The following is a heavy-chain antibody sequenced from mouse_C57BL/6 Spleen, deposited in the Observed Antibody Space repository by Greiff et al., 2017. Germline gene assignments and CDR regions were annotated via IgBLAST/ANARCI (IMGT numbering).Heavy chain of an antibody. V-gene: IGHV1-78*01. J-gene: IGHJ1*03. Sequence: QVQLQQSDAELVKPGASVKISCKVSGYTFTDHTIHWMKQRPEQGLEWIGYIYPRDGSTNYNEKFKGKATLTADKSSSTAYMQLNSLTSEDSAVYCCARDLGYGCSCGEVDDWGKGTTVTVSS. CDR3: ARDLGYGCSCGEVDD. CDR2: IYPRDGST. CDR1: GYTFTDHT. D-gene: IGHD1-1*01.